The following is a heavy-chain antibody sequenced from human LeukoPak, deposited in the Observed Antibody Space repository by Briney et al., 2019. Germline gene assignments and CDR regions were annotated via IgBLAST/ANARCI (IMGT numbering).Heavy chain of an antibody. Sequence: GGSLRLSCAASGFTFSSYSMNWVRQAPGKGLEWVSYISSSSSTIYYADSVKGRFTISRDNAKNSLYLQMNSLRAEDTAVYYCARENWFDPWGQGTVVSVPS. J-gene: IGHJ5*02. CDR3: ARENWFDP. CDR2: ISSSSSTI. CDR1: GFTFSSYS. V-gene: IGHV3-48*01.